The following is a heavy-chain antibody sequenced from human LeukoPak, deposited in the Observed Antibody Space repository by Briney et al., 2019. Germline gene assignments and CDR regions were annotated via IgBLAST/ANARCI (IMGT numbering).Heavy chain of an antibody. CDR3: ANIRPSHTGYSSGWYKGYFDY. D-gene: IGHD6-19*01. Sequence: GGSLRLSCVASGFTFGSYAMTWVRQAPGKGLEWVANIKPDGSEKNYVDSVKGRFTISRDNSKNTLYLQMNSLRAEDTAVYYCANIRPSHTGYSSGWYKGYFDYWGQGTLVTVSS. CDR1: GFTFGSYA. CDR2: IKPDGSEK. V-gene: IGHV3-7*03. J-gene: IGHJ4*02.